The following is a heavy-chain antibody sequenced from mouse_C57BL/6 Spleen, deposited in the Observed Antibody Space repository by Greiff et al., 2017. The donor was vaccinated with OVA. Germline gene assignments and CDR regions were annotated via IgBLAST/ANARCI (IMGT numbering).Heavy chain of an antibody. CDR3: ARRGGSSCYAMGY. Sequence: QVQLQQPGAELVRPGSSVKLSCKASGYTFTSYWMHWVKQRPIQGLEWIGNIDPSDSETHYNQKFKDKATLTVDKSSSTAYMQLSSLTSEDSAVYYCARRGGSSCYAMGYWGQGTSVTVSS. J-gene: IGHJ4*01. CDR1: GYTFTSYW. CDR2: IDPSDSET. V-gene: IGHV1-52*01. D-gene: IGHD1-1*01.